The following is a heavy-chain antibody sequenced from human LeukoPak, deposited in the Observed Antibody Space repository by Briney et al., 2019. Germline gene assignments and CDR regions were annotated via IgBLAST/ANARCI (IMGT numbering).Heavy chain of an antibody. J-gene: IGHJ4*02. V-gene: IGHV5-51*01. CDR2: ISPGDSDT. CDR1: GYTFSNFY. D-gene: IGHD6-13*01. Sequence: GESLKISCKASGYTFSNFYIVWVRQMPGKGLEWLGIISPGDSDTRYNPSFQGQVTISADKSISTAYLQWSSLKASDTAMYYCARLVVRAAAGAFDYWGQGTLVTVSS. CDR3: ARLVVRAAAGAFDY.